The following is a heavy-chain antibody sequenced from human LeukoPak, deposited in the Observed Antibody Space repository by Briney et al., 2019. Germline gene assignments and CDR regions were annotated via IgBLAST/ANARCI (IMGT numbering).Heavy chain of an antibody. CDR1: GFTFSSYS. V-gene: IGHV3-21*01. J-gene: IGHJ4*02. CDR2: ISSSSSYI. Sequence: GGSLRLSCAASGFTFSSYSMNWVRQAPGKGLEWVSSISSSSSYIYYADSVKGRFTISRDNAKNSLYLQMNSLRAEDTAVYYCARDHSDWSYYIDYWGQGTLVTVSS. D-gene: IGHD6-19*01. CDR3: ARDHSDWSYYIDY.